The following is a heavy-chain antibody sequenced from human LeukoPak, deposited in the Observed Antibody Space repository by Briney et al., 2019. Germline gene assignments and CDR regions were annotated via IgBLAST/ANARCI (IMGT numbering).Heavy chain of an antibody. CDR2: ISAYNGNS. V-gene: IGHV1-18*01. Sequence: ASVKVSCKASGYTFTSYSINWVRQAPGQGLEWMGWISAYNGNSHYTQKFQGRVTMTTDTSTSTAYMELRSPRSDDTAVYYCAREQQLIRGDYWGQGTLVTVSS. J-gene: IGHJ4*02. CDR3: AREQQLIRGDY. D-gene: IGHD6-13*01. CDR1: GYTFTSYS.